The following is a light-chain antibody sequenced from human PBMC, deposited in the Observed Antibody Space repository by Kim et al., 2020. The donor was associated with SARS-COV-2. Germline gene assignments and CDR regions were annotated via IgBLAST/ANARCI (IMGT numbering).Light chain of an antibody. Sequence: QSALTQPASVSGSPGQSITISCIGSSSDIGGYKYVSWYQQHPGKPPKLLISDVSKRPSGVSTRFSGSKSGNTAALTISGLQSDDEADYYCSSYTAASTWVFGGGTKVTVL. CDR3: SSYTAASTWV. CDR1: SSDIGGYKY. CDR2: DVS. J-gene: IGLJ3*02. V-gene: IGLV2-14*03.